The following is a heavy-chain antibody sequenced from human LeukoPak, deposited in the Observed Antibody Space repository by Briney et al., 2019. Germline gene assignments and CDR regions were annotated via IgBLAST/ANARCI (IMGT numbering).Heavy chain of an antibody. V-gene: IGHV4-59*01. D-gene: IGHD6-25*01. CDR1: GGSISPYY. Sequence: SETLSLTCSLSGGSISPYYWSWIRQPPGKGLEWIGYTYYSGSTNYNPSLKSRVTISVDTSKNQFSLKLSSVTAADTAVYYCARDKGPPAGRAFDIWGQGTMVTVSS. J-gene: IGHJ3*02. CDR3: ARDKGPPAGRAFDI. CDR2: TYYSGST.